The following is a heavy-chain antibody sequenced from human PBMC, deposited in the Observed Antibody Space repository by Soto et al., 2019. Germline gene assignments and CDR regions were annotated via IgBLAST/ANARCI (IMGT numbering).Heavy chain of an antibody. Sequence: QLQLQESGSGLVKPSQTLSLTCAVSGGSISSGGYSWSWIRQPPGKGLEWIGYIYHSGSTYYNPSLTSRVTISVDRSKNQFSLKLSSVTAADTAVYYCAREVVVAAENWFDPWGQGTLVTVSS. J-gene: IGHJ5*02. CDR1: GGSISSGGYS. V-gene: IGHV4-30-2*01. D-gene: IGHD2-15*01. CDR3: AREVVVAAENWFDP. CDR2: IYHSGST.